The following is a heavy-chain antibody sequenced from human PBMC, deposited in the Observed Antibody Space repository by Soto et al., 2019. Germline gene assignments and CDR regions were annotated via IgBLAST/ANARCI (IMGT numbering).Heavy chain of an antibody. Sequence: QVQLQELGPGLVKPSQTLSLTCTVSGGSITTGGSYWSWIRQHPGKGLEWIGNIYHSGNTYYNPSLKSRLTISVDTSKNHFSLMVDSVTAADTAVYYCARARFQVLYGKPYFDSWGQGTLVTVSS. CDR1: GGSITTGGSY. CDR2: IYHSGNT. V-gene: IGHV4-31*03. J-gene: IGHJ4*02. D-gene: IGHD2-2*02. CDR3: ARARFQVLYGKPYFDS.